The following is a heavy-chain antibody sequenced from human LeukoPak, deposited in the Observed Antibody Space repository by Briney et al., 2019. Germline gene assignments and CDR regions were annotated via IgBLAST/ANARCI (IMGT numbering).Heavy chain of an antibody. CDR2: ISYTGSA. V-gene: IGHV4-39*07. CDR3: ARALWFGELFFDY. CDR1: GGSIRNSNYF. D-gene: IGHD3-10*01. Sequence: SETLSLSCSVSGGSIRNSNYFWAWIRQPPGKGLEWIGVISYTGSAYYNPSLKSRVTISVDTSKNQFSLKLISVTAADTAVYYCARALWFGELFFDYWGQGTLVTVSS. J-gene: IGHJ4*02.